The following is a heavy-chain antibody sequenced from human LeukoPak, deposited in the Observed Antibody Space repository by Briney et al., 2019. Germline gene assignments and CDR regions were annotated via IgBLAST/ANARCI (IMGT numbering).Heavy chain of an antibody. V-gene: IGHV1-18*01. CDR2: ISAYNGNT. CDR3: ARDMPYSSSVDY. D-gene: IGHD6-6*01. CDR1: GYTFTSHG. J-gene: IGHJ4*02. Sequence: GASVKVSCKASGYTFTSHGISWVRQAPGQGLEWMEWISAYNGNTNYAQKVQGRVTMTTDTSTSTAYMELRSLRSDDTAVYYCARDMPYSSSVDYWGQGTLVTVSS.